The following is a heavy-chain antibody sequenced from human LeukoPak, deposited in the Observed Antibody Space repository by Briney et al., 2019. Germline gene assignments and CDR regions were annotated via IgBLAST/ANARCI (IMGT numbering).Heavy chain of an antibody. V-gene: IGHV1-46*01. CDR3: ATETPAGLA. D-gene: IGHD2-2*01. J-gene: IGHJ5*02. CDR1: GYTFTSYY. Sequence: ASVKVSCKASGYTFTSYYVHWVRQAPGQGLEWMGIINPSGGSTSYTQKFQSRVTMSRDTSTSTVYMELSSLRSEDTAVYYCATETPAGLAWGQGTLVTVSS. CDR2: INPSGGST.